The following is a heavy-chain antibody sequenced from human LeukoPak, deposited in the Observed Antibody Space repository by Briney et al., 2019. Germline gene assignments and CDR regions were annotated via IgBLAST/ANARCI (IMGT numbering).Heavy chain of an antibody. D-gene: IGHD6-13*01. V-gene: IGHV1-18*01. Sequence: WASVKVSCKASGYTFTSYGISWVRRAPGQGLKWMGWISAYNGNTNYAQKLQGRVTMTTDTSTSTAYMELRSLRSDDTAVYYCAREEAAAGTPDYWGQGTLVTVSS. CDR3: AREEAAAGTPDY. J-gene: IGHJ4*02. CDR1: GYTFTSYG. CDR2: ISAYNGNT.